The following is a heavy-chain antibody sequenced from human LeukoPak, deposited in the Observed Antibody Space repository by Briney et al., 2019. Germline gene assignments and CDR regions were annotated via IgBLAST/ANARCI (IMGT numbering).Heavy chain of an antibody. D-gene: IGHD6-13*01. CDR3: ARTWLGGSSWRTFDY. CDR2: IYYSGST. CDR1: GGSISSYY. J-gene: IGHJ4*02. Sequence: PSETLSLTCTVSGGSISSYYWSWIRQPPGKGLEWIGYIYYSGSTNYNPSLKSRVTISVDTSKNQFSLKLSSVTAADTAVYYCARTWLGGSSWRTFDYWGQGTLVTVSS. V-gene: IGHV4-59*01.